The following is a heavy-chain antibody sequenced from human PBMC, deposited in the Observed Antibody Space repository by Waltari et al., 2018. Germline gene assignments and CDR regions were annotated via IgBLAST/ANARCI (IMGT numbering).Heavy chain of an antibody. CDR2: MSVMGSST. CDR1: GFTFSSYA. Sequence: EVQLLESGGGLVQSGGSLRLSCAASGFTFSSYAMSWVRQAPGKGVWWVSGMSVMGSSTYNADSVKGRFTISRDNSKNTLYLQMNSLRAEDTAVYYCAKDAGFDSGSYYPDYWGQGTLVTVSS. CDR3: AKDAGFDSGSYYPDY. J-gene: IGHJ4*02. D-gene: IGHD1-26*01. V-gene: IGHV3-23*01.